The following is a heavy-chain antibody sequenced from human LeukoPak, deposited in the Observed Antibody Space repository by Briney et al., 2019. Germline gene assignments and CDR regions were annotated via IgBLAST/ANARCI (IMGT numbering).Heavy chain of an antibody. V-gene: IGHV1-2*02. CDR2: ITPSGGT. CDR3: ARAPKNDAYDI. J-gene: IGHJ3*02. CDR1: GYTFTSYA. Sequence: ASVKVSFKASGYTFTSYAMHWVRQAPGQGLEWVGWITPSGGTNYPQKFQGRVTMTRDTSISTASMDLSRLRSDDTAVYYCARAPKNDAYDIWGRGTMVTVSS.